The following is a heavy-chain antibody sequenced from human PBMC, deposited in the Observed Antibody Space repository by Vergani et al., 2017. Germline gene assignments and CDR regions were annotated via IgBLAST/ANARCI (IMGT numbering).Heavy chain of an antibody. CDR2: IKQDGSEK. CDR1: GFTFSSYW. D-gene: IGHD1-7*01. CDR3: ARAYNWNYGWMGAFDI. V-gene: IGHV3-7*04. J-gene: IGHJ3*02. Sequence: EVQLVESGGGLVQPGGSLRLSCAASGFTFSSYWMSWVRQAPGKGLEWVANIKQDGSEKYHVDSVKGRFTISRDNAKNSLYLQMNSLRAEDTAVYYCARAYNWNYGWMGAFDIWGQGTMVTVSS.